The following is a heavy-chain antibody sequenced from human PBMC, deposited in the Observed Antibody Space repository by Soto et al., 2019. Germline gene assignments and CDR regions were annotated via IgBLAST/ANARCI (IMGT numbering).Heavy chain of an antibody. J-gene: IGHJ3*02. CDR2: SGNRANSDTT. Sequence: GGSLRLSCAASGFTFSSYAMSWVRQAPGKGLEWVGRSGNRANSDTTEYGSSVKGRFTISRDDSKNSMYLQMNSLKTEDTAVYYCTRGYSGIDIYAFDIWGRGTLVTVSS. CDR1: GFTFSSYA. V-gene: IGHV3-72*01. D-gene: IGHD1-26*01. CDR3: TRGYSGIDIYAFDI.